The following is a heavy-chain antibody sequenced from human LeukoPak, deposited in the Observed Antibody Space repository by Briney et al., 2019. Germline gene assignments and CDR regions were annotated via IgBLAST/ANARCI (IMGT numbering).Heavy chain of an antibody. D-gene: IGHD6-19*01. Sequence: GGSLRLSCAASGLTFSRHAMSWVRQAPGKGLEWVAGISSSGGVTYYLDSVKGRFTISRDNTKNTVYLQMNSLRAEDTAVYYCAKGRLVFDYWGQGTLVTVSS. CDR2: ISSSGGVT. V-gene: IGHV3-23*01. CDR1: GLTFSRHA. CDR3: AKGRLVFDY. J-gene: IGHJ4*02.